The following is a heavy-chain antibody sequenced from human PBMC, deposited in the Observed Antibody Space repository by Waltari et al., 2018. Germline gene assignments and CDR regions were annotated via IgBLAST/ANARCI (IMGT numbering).Heavy chain of an antibody. Sequence: QVQLVQSGAEVKKPGSSVKVSCKASGGTFSSYAISWVRQAPGQGLEWMGRIIPIFGTANYAQKFQGRVTITADKSTSTAYMELSSLRSEDTAVYYCAREPGTTGVYYYYYGMDVWGQGTTVTVSS. CDR2: IIPIFGTA. V-gene: IGHV1-69*08. J-gene: IGHJ6*02. D-gene: IGHD1-7*01. CDR3: AREPGTTGVYYYYYGMDV. CDR1: GGTFSSYA.